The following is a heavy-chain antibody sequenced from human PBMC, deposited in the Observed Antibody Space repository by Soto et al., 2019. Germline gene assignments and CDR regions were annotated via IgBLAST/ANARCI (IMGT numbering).Heavy chain of an antibody. Sequence: PSETLSLTCAVYGGSFSGYYWSWIRQPPGKGLEWIGEINHSGSTNYNPSLKSRVTISVDTSKNQFSLKLSSVTAADTAVYYCASYGYYYGSGSRNWFDPWGQGTLVTVSS. CDR2: INHSGST. CDR3: ASYGYYYGSGSRNWFDP. CDR1: GGSFSGYY. D-gene: IGHD3-10*01. V-gene: IGHV4-34*01. J-gene: IGHJ5*02.